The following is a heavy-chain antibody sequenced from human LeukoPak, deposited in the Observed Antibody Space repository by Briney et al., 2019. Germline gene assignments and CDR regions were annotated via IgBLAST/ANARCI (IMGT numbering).Heavy chain of an antibody. V-gene: IGHV3-30-3*01. Sequence: PGGSLRLSCAASGFAFSSYWMSWVRQAPGKGLEWVAVISYDGSNKYYADSVKGRFTISRDNSKNTLYLQMNSLRAEDTAVYYCARDYPTFDSWSGTSDNWFDPWGQGTLVTVSS. CDR1: GFAFSSYW. D-gene: IGHD3-3*01. J-gene: IGHJ5*02. CDR2: ISYDGSNK. CDR3: ARDYPTFDSWSGTSDNWFDP.